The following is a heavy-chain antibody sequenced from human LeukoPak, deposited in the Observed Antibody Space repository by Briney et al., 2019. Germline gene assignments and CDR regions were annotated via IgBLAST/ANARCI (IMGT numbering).Heavy chain of an antibody. CDR3: ARDSLYDSSGTYAFDI. Sequence: PSETLSLTCTVSGGSISGGGYYWSWFRQPAGKGLEWIGRIYASGSTGYNPSLKGRVTISVDTSKNQFSLKLSSVTAADTAVYYCARDSLYDSSGTYAFDIWGQGTMVTVSS. J-gene: IGHJ3*02. CDR1: GGSISGGGYY. V-gene: IGHV4-61*02. CDR2: IYASGST. D-gene: IGHD3-22*01.